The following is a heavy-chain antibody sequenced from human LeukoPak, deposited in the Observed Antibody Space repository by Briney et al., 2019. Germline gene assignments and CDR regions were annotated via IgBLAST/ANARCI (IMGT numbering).Heavy chain of an antibody. J-gene: IGHJ4*02. CDR1: GYTFTSYD. V-gene: IGHV1-8*01. Sequence: ASVKVSCKASGYTFTSYDINWVRQATGQGLEWMGWMNPNSDNTGYAQKFQGRVTMTRNTSISTAYMELSSLRSEDTAVYYCARDGDYGPFTDYWGQGTLVTVSS. D-gene: IGHD4-17*01. CDR3: ARDGDYGPFTDY. CDR2: MNPNSDNT.